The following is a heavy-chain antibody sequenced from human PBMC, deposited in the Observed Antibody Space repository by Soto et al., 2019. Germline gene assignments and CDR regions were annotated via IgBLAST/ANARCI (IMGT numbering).Heavy chain of an antibody. V-gene: IGHV3-23*01. Sequence: EVQLLESGGDLVQPGGSLRLSCAASGFTFSTYAMSWVRQAPGKGLEWVASITSAGATYYSDYVKGRFTTSRDNSKNTLYLQMNSLRPEDTAVYYFAYRTGFDYWGQGTLVTVSS. J-gene: IGHJ4*02. CDR3: AYRTGFDY. CDR2: ITSAGAT. CDR1: GFTFSTYA.